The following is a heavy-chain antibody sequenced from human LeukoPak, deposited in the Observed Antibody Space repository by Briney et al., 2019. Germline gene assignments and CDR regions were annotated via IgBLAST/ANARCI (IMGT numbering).Heavy chain of an antibody. CDR2: MNPNSGNT. CDR1: GYTFTSYD. D-gene: IGHD4-17*01. V-gene: IGHV1-8*01. CDR3: ARVPRKTTVTTLNY. Sequence: GASVKVSCKASGYTFTSYDINWVRQATGQGLEWMGWMNPNSGNTGYAQKFQGRVTMTRNTSISTAYMELSRLRSDDTAVYYCARVPRKTTVTTLNYWGQGTLVTVSS. J-gene: IGHJ4*02.